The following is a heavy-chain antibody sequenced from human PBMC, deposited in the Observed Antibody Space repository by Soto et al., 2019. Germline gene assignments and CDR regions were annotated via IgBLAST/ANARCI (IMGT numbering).Heavy chain of an antibody. D-gene: IGHD6-19*01. CDR3: AKDAVGGFDY. Sequence: EVQLVESGGGLVQPGRSLRLSCAASGFTFDDYAMHWVRQAPGKGLEWASGISWNSGSIGYADSVKGRFTISRDNAKNSLYLQMNSLRAEDTALYYCAKDAVGGFDYWGQGTLVTVSS. V-gene: IGHV3-9*01. CDR1: GFTFDDYA. J-gene: IGHJ4*02. CDR2: ISWNSGSI.